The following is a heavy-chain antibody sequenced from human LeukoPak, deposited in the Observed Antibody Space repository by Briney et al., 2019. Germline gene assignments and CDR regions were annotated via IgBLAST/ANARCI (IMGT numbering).Heavy chain of an antibody. J-gene: IGHJ4*02. V-gene: IGHV3-74*01. Sequence: GGSLRLSCAASGFTISSYWMHWVRQAPGKGLVWVSRISNDGSSTDYADSVKGRFTISRDNAKNTLYLQMHSLRAEDTALYYCSYQRGGQVYWGQGTLVTVSS. CDR3: SYQRGGQVY. CDR1: GFTISSYW. D-gene: IGHD2-2*01. CDR2: ISNDGSST.